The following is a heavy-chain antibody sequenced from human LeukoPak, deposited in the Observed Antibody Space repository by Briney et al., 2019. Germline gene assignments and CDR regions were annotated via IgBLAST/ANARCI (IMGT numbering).Heavy chain of an antibody. V-gene: IGHV4-59*01. CDR2: IHYSGST. J-gene: IGHJ5*02. D-gene: IGHD6-19*01. CDR1: DGSMSSYY. Sequence: KPSETLSLTCSVSDGSMSSYYWSWIRQPPGKGLEYIGNIHYSGSTKYNPSLKSRVTVSIDTSKSQFSLKLSSVTAADTAIYYCARGGPGSGWPLNWFDPWGQGILVTVSS. CDR3: ARGGPGSGWPLNWFDP.